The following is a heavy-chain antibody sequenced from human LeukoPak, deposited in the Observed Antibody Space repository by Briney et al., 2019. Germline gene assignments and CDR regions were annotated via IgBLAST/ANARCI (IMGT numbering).Heavy chain of an antibody. CDR2: LYHSGST. CDR1: GYSISSDYY. Sequence: ASETLSLTCTVSGYSISSDYYWGWIRQPPGKGLEWIGSLYHSGSTYYNPSLKSRVGMSVDTSKNQFSLKLTAVTAADTAVYYCVKDGRASSTSSDFWGQGTLVTVSS. CDR3: VKDGRASSTSSDF. V-gene: IGHV4-38-2*02. D-gene: IGHD1-26*01. J-gene: IGHJ4*02.